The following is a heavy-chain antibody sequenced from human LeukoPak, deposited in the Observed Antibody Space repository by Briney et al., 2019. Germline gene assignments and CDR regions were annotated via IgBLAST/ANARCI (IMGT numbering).Heavy chain of an antibody. CDR3: ARSTTVTAPFQH. D-gene: IGHD4-17*01. CDR1: GFTFSSYA. V-gene: IGHV3-64*01. J-gene: IGHJ1*01. CDR2: ISSNGGST. Sequence: GGSLRLSCAASGFTFSSYAMHWVRQAPGKGLEYVSAISSNGGSTYYANSVEGRFTISRDNSKNTLYLQMGSLRAEDMAVYYCARSTTVTAPFQHWGQGTLVTVSS.